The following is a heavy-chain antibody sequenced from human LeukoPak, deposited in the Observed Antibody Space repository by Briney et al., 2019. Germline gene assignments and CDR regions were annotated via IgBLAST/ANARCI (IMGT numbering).Heavy chain of an antibody. CDR3: ARITGTSVSSGDY. V-gene: IGHV3-30-3*01. Sequence: GGSLRLSCAASGFTFSSYAMHWVRQAPGKGLEGVAVISYDGSNKYYADSVKGRFTISRDNSKNTLYLQMNSLRAEDTAVYYCARITGTSVSSGDYWGQGTLVTVSS. CDR2: ISYDGSNK. D-gene: IGHD1-7*01. J-gene: IGHJ4*02. CDR1: GFTFSSYA.